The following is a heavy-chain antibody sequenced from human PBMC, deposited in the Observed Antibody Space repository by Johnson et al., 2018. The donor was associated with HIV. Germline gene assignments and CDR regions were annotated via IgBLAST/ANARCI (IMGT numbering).Heavy chain of an antibody. V-gene: IGHV3-30*04. CDR1: GFTFRSYA. D-gene: IGHD6-19*01. CDR2: ITYDGRNK. Sequence: QMLLVESGGGVMQPVKSLRLSCEASGFTFRSYAMHWVRQAPGKGLEWVAVITYDGRNKYYTDSVKGRFIISRDNSKNMTNLQLNGLSDEDTADYYCVRDQGSGWPTNAFDIWGRGTRVTVSS. CDR3: VRDQGSGWPTNAFDI. J-gene: IGHJ3*02.